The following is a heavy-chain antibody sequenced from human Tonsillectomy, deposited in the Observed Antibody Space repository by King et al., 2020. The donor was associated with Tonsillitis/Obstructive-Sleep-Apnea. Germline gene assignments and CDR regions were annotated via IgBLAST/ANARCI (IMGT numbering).Heavy chain of an antibody. CDR2: INPSDSIT. CDR3: ARDDKDDRYFDY. V-gene: IGHV1-46*01. J-gene: IGHJ4*02. D-gene: IGHD2-15*01. Sequence: QLVQSGAEVKKPGASVKVSCKAYGYTFTRYYIHWVRQAPGQGLEWLGIINPSDSITTYAQRFQGRVTMNRETSTSTVHMELGSLRSEDTVVEYCARDDKDDRYFDYWGQGTLVTVSS. CDR1: GYTFTRYY.